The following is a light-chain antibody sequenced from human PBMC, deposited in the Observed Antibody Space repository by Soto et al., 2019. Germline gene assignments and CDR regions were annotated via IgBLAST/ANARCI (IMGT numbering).Light chain of an antibody. CDR1: SSDVGGYNY. V-gene: IGLV2-14*01. Sequence: QSGLTQPASVSGSPGQSITISCTGTSSDVGGYNYVSWYQQHPGKAPKLMIYDVSNRPSGVSNRFSGSKSGNTASLTISGLQAEDEADYYCSSYTSSSTPCVFGTGTKVTVL. CDR2: DVS. CDR3: SSYTSSSTPCV. J-gene: IGLJ1*01.